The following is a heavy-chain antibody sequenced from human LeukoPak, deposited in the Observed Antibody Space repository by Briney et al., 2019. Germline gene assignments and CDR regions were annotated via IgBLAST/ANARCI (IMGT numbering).Heavy chain of an antibody. V-gene: IGHV3-33*06. D-gene: IGHD6-19*01. J-gene: IGHJ4*02. CDR1: GFTFSSYG. CDR3: TKGDGGWYPIDY. Sequence: GRSLRLSCAASGFTFSSYGMHWVRQAPGKGLEWVAVIWYDGSNKYYADSVKGRFTISRDNSKNTLLLQMNSLRADDTALYYCTKGDGGWYPIDYWGQGTLVIVSS. CDR2: IWYDGSNK.